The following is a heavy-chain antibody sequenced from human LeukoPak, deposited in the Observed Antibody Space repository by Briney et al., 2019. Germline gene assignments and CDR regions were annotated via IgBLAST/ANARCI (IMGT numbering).Heavy chain of an antibody. Sequence: ASVRVSCKASGYTFTGYYMHWVRQAPGQGLEWMGWINPNSGGTNYAQKFQGRVTMTRDTSISTAYMELSRLRSDDTAVYYCARGWIQLWFRWFDPWGQGTLVTVSS. J-gene: IGHJ5*02. D-gene: IGHD5-18*01. CDR3: ARGWIQLWFRWFDP. V-gene: IGHV1-2*02. CDR2: INPNSGGT. CDR1: GYTFTGYY.